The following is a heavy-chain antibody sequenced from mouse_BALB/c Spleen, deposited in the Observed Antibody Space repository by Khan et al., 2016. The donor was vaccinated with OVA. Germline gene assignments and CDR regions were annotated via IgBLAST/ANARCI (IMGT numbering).Heavy chain of an antibody. CDR3: ARTTRIKY. CDR2: ISYSGST. V-gene: IGHV3-2*02. CDR1: GYSITSGYG. D-gene: IGHD2-12*01. Sequence: VQLQQSGPGLVKPSQSLSLTCTVTGYSITSGYGWNWIRQFPGNKLEWMGYISYSGSTNYNPSLKSRISITRDTSKNQFFLQLNSVTTEDTATYYCARTTRIKYWGQGTTLTVSS. J-gene: IGHJ2*01.